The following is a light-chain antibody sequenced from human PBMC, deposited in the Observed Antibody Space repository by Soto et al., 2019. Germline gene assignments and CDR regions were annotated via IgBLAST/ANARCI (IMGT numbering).Light chain of an antibody. CDR3: SSFASTHTYV. Sequence: QSALTQPASVSGSPGQSITISCTGTSSDVAFYNHVSWYQQHPGKAPKLLIYEVNNRPSGVSHRLSGSKSGNTASLTISGLQAEDEADYYCSSFASTHTYVFGTGTKLTVL. J-gene: IGLJ1*01. CDR2: EVN. CDR1: SSDVAFYNH. V-gene: IGLV2-14*01.